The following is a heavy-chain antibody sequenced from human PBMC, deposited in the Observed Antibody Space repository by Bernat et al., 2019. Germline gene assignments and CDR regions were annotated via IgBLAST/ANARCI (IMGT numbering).Heavy chain of an antibody. J-gene: IGHJ4*02. CDR1: GFTFSNYA. CDR2: ISGSGGST. Sequence: EVQLLESGGDLVQPGGSLRLSCAASGFTFSNYAMNWVRQAPGKGLEWISAISGSGGSTFYADSVEGRFTISRDNSKNTLYLQMNSLKAEDTAVYYCARGRGSGWYSGDYWGQGTLVTVSS. CDR3: ARGRGSGWYSGDY. D-gene: IGHD6-19*01. V-gene: IGHV3-23*01.